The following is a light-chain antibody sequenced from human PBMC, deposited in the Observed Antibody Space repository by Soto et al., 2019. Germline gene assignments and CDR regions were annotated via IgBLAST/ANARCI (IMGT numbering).Light chain of an antibody. Sequence: DIQMTQSPATLSGSLADGVTITCRASQTISTWLAWYQQKAGKAPKVLIYKASSLQIGVPSRFSGSGSGTEFTLTIICLQPDDSATYYCQQYNSYSPTFGQGTKVDVK. J-gene: IGKJ1*01. CDR2: KAS. V-gene: IGKV1-5*03. CDR3: QQYNSYSPT. CDR1: QTISTW.